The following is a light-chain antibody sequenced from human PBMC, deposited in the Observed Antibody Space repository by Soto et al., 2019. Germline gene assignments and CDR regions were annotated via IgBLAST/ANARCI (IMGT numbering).Light chain of an antibody. CDR3: QHYNELLRT. CDR1: LSVGSN. CDR2: GAS. Sequence: EIVMTQSPATLSVSPGERATLSCRASLSVGSNLAWYQQKPGQAPRLLIYGASTRATGVPVRFSGSGSGTEFTLTISSLQSEDLAAYYCQHYNELLRTFGQATKVEFK. V-gene: IGKV3-15*01. J-gene: IGKJ1*01.